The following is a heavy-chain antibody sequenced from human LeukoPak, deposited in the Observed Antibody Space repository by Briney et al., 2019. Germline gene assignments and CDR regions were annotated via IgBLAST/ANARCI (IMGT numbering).Heavy chain of an antibody. CDR1: GFTFSSSA. Sequence: GGSLRLSCAASGFTFSSSAMSWVRQAPGKGLEWVSAISGNGDRTHYAASVNGRFTVSRDTSTNTLFLQLNSLRAEDTAIYYCAKLLRGVVVPYFDSWGQGTLVTVSS. CDR3: AKLLRGVVVPYFDS. D-gene: IGHD3-10*01. J-gene: IGHJ4*02. V-gene: IGHV3-23*01. CDR2: ISGNGDRT.